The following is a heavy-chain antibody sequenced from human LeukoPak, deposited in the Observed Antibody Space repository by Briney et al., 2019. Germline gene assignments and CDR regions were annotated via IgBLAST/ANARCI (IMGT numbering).Heavy chain of an antibody. J-gene: IGHJ4*02. V-gene: IGHV3-23*01. CDR3: ARKSASGNYPLDY. D-gene: IGHD3-10*01. CDR2: MSADSATT. CDR1: GFNFVSYS. Sequence: GGSLRLSCAASGFNFVSYSMTWVRQAPGKGLEWVSVMSADSATTFYADSVKGRFTISRDNAKNTVFLQMSSLRAEDTALYYCARKSASGNYPLDYWGQGTLVTVSS.